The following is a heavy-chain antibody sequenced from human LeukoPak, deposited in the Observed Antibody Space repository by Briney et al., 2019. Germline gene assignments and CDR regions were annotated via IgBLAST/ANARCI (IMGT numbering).Heavy chain of an antibody. Sequence: SETLSLSCTVSGGSISSSSYYWGWIRQPPGKGLEWIGSIYYSGSTYYNPSLKSRVTISVDTSKNQFSLKLSSVTAADTAVYYCARHSGVILRGWFDPWGQGTLVTVSS. V-gene: IGHV4-39*07. CDR1: GGSISSSSYY. D-gene: IGHD2/OR15-2a*01. CDR3: ARHSGVILRGWFDP. CDR2: IYYSGST. J-gene: IGHJ5*02.